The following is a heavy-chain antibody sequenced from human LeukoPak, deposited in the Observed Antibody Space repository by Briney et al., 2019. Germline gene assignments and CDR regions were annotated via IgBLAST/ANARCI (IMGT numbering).Heavy chain of an antibody. J-gene: IGHJ4*02. Sequence: SETLSLTCAVYGGSFSGYYWTWIRQPPGRGLEWIGSIYSSGSIYYSPSLKGRVTISVDTSASQFSLKLTSVTAADTAVYYCARRGLGSVQGALNDFWGQGTLVTVSS. CDR2: IYSSGSI. CDR1: GGSFSGYY. V-gene: IGHV4-34*01. CDR3: ARRGLGSVQGALNDF. D-gene: IGHD1-26*01.